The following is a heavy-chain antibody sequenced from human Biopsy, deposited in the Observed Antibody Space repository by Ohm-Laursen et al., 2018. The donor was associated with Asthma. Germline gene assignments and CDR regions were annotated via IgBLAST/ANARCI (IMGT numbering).Heavy chain of an antibody. V-gene: IGHV1-18*01. J-gene: IGHJ5*02. CDR3: ATARRSINSLNGIMITSFPS. CDR1: GITFSRTD. D-gene: IGHD3-10*01. Sequence: ASVKVSCKLSGITFSRTDITWVRQAPGHELQWMGWIRLYNGDTNYADNLEGRVTMTADSSTNTAYMELRSLRSDDTAVYYCATARRSINSLNGIMITSFPSWGQGSLVTVSS. CDR2: IRLYNGDT.